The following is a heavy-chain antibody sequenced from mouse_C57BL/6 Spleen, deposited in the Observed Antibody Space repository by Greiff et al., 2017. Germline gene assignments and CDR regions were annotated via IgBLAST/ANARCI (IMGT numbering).Heavy chain of an antibody. CDR3: AQIAPNWDRTWFAY. CDR2: LWWNDDK. D-gene: IGHD4-1*02. V-gene: IGHV8-5*01. CDR1: GFSLSTSNMG. J-gene: IGHJ3*01. Sequence: QVTLKESGPGILQPSQTLSLTCSFSGFSLSTSNMGIGWIRQPSGKGLEWLAHLWWNDDKCYNPSLKSRLTISKDTSNSQVFLKITSVDTADTATYYCAQIAPNWDRTWFAYWGQGTLVTVSA.